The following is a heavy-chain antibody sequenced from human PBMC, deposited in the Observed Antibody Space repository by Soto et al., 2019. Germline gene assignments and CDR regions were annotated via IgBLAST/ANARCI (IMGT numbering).Heavy chain of an antibody. CDR2: IYPGDSDT. D-gene: IGHD3-22*01. CDR1: GYSFTSYW. V-gene: IGHV5-51*01. J-gene: IGHJ6*04. CDR3: ARLGYDSSGYYVYYYGMDV. Sequence: GESLKISCKGSGYSFTSYWIGWVRQMPGKGLEWMGIIYPGDSDTRYSPSFQGQVTISADKSISTAYLQWSSLKASDAAMYYCARLGYDSSGYYVYYYGMDVWGKGTKVTVSS.